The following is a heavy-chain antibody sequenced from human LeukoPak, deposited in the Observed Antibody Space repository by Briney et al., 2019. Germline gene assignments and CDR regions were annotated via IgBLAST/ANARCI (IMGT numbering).Heavy chain of an antibody. D-gene: IGHD3-22*01. J-gene: IGHJ1*01. Sequence: SETLSLTCTVSGGSISSYYWGWIRQPPGKGLEWIGSIYYSGSTYYNPSLKSRVTISVDTSKNQFSLKLSSVTAADTAVYYCARAGGYYDSSGYSFRHWGQGTLVTVSS. CDR3: ARAGGYYDSSGYSFRH. CDR2: IYYSGST. V-gene: IGHV4-39*07. CDR1: GGSISSYY.